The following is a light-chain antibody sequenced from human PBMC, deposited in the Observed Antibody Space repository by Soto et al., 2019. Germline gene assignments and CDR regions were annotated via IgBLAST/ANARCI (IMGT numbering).Light chain of an antibody. Sequence: QSALTQPPSASGSPGQSVTISCTGTSSDVGGYKYVSWYQQHPGKAPKLMIFEVNKRPSGVPDRFSGSNSGNTASLTVSGLEAGDEADYYCSSYAGINNLWVFGTGTKLTVL. V-gene: IGLV2-8*01. CDR1: SSDVGGYKY. J-gene: IGLJ1*01. CDR2: EVN. CDR3: SSYAGINNLWV.